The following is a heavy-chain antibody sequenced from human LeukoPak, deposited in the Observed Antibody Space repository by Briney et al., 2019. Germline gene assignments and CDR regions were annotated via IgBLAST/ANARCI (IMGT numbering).Heavy chain of an antibody. CDR1: GGSFSGYY. J-gene: IGHJ4*02. CDR2: INHSGST. Sequence: PSVTLSLTCAVYGGSFSGYYWSWIRQPPGKGLEWIGEINHSGSTNYNPSLKSRVTISVDTSKNQFSLKLSSVTAADTAVYYCARGPPGADYWGQGTLVTVSS. CDR3: ARGPPGADY. D-gene: IGHD3-10*01. V-gene: IGHV4-34*01.